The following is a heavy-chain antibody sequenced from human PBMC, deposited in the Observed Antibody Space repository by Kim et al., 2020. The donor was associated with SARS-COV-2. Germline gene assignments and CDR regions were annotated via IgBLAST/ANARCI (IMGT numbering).Heavy chain of an antibody. J-gene: IGHJ4*02. V-gene: IGHV1-3*01. CDR3: ARDSSDVYYDILTGYGSFDD. CDR2: INAGNGNT. CDR1: GYTFTSYA. Sequence: ASVKVSCKASGYTFTSYAMHWVRQAPGQRLEWMGWINAGNGNTKYSQKFQGRVTITRDTSASTAYMELSSLRSEDTAVYYCARDSSDVYYDILTGYGSFDDWRQGTRVTVSS. D-gene: IGHD3-9*01.